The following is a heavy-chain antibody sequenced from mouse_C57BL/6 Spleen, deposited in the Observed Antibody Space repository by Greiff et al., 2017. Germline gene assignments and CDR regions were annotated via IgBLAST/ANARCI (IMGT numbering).Heavy chain of an antibody. CDR2: IYPGDGDT. CDR3: ARSPLNWDEGFAY. Sequence: QVQLKESGAELVKPGASVKISCKASGYAFSSYWMNWVKQRPGKGLEWIGQIYPGDGDTNYNGKFKGKATLTADKSSSTAYMQLSSLTSEDSAVYFCARSPLNWDEGFAYWGQGTLVTVSA. V-gene: IGHV1-80*01. CDR1: GYAFSSYW. D-gene: IGHD4-1*01. J-gene: IGHJ3*01.